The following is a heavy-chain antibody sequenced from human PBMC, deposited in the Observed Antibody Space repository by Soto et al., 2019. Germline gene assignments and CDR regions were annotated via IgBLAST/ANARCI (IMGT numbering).Heavy chain of an antibody. CDR2: IYWDDDK. Sequence: QITLKESGPTLVKPTQTLTLTCTFSGFSLSTSGVGVGWIRQPPGKALEWLALIYWDDDKRYSPSLKSRLTLTKDTSKNQVVLTITNMDPMDTATYYCAHRRHYDFWSGYQPPFEYWGQGTLVTVSS. D-gene: IGHD3-3*01. CDR3: AHRRHYDFWSGYQPPFEY. J-gene: IGHJ4*02. CDR1: GFSLSTSGVG. V-gene: IGHV2-5*02.